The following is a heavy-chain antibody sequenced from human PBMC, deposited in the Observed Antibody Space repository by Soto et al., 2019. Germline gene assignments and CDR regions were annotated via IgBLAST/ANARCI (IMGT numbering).Heavy chain of an antibody. CDR2: ISYSGST. J-gene: IGHJ5*02. V-gene: IGHV4-61*01. CDR3: ASWPNWSDP. Sequence: QVQLQESGPGLVKPSETLSLTCTVSGGSVSSGSYYWSWIRQPPGKGLEWIGYISYSGSTNYNPSLPTRDTLSADTSKSPLSLTLSSVTAADTAVYSCASWPNWSDPWGQGTLVTVSS. CDR1: GGSVSSGSYY.